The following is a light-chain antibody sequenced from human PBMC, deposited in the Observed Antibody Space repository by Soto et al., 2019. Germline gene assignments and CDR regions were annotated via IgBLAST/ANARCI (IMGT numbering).Light chain of an antibody. CDR2: GNS. CDR3: QSYDSRLSVV. CDR1: SSNIGAGYD. V-gene: IGLV1-40*01. Sequence: QSVLTQPPSVSGAPGQRVTISCTGSSSNIGAGYDVHWYQQLPGTAPKLLIYGNSNRPSGVPDRFSGSKSGTSASLAITGIQAEDEADYYCQSYDSRLSVVFGGGTKLTVL. J-gene: IGLJ2*01.